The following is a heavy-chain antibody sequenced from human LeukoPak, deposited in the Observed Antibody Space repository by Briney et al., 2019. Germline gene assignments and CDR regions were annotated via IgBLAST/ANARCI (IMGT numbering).Heavy chain of an antibody. D-gene: IGHD3-16*02. J-gene: IGHJ4*02. Sequence: ASVKVSCKASGYTFTSYGISRVRQAPVQGLEWMGWISAYNGNTNYAQKLQGRVTMTTDTSTSTAYMELRSLRSDDTAVYYCARGGASSWELSLYDYWGQGTLVTVSS. CDR1: GYTFTSYG. CDR3: ARGGASSWELSLYDY. CDR2: ISAYNGNT. V-gene: IGHV1-18*01.